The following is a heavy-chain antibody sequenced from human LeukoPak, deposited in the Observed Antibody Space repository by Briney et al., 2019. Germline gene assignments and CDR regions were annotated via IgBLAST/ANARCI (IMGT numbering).Heavy chain of an antibody. D-gene: IGHD1-26*01. CDR1: GGSFSGYY. Sequence: PSETLSRTCAVYGGSFSGYYWSWIRQPPGKGLEWIGEINHSGSTNYNPSLKSRVTISVDTSKNQFSLKLSSVTAADTAVYYCARCFSGANDKWVSDYWGQGTLVTVSS. V-gene: IGHV4-34*01. CDR3: ARCFSGANDKWVSDY. J-gene: IGHJ4*02. CDR2: INHSGST.